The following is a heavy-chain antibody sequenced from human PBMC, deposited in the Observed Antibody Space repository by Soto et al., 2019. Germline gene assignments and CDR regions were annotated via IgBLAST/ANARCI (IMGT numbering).Heavy chain of an antibody. V-gene: IGHV4-4*07. J-gene: IGHJ5*02. D-gene: IGHD5-12*01. CDR3: ATQYRNGWFVQ. Sequence: SETLSLTCTVSGGSISDHYWNWIRQPAGKGLEWIGRFYPSGGTNYNPSLKSRVTMSVDTSKNQFSLRLTSLTAADTAIYYCATQYRNGWFVQWGQGTLVTVSS. CDR2: FYPSGGT. CDR1: GGSISDHY.